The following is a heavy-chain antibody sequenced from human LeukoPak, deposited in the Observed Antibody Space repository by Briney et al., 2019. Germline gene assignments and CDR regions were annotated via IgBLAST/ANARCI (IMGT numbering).Heavy chain of an antibody. J-gene: IGHJ5*02. Sequence: SVKVSCKASGGTFSSYAISWVRQAPGQGLEWMGGIIPIFGTANYAQKFQGRVTITADESTSTAYMELSSLRSEDTAVYYCARGEGVRFLEWLNWFDPWGQGTLDTVSS. CDR1: GGTFSSYA. D-gene: IGHD3-3*01. V-gene: IGHV1-69*13. CDR2: IIPIFGTA. CDR3: ARGEGVRFLEWLNWFDP.